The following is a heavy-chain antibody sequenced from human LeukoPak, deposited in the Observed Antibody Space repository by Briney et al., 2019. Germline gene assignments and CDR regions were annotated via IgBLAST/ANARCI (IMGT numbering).Heavy chain of an antibody. D-gene: IGHD5-12*01. V-gene: IGHV3-48*01. CDR3: ATDRGFHFDY. Sequence: GGSLRLSCAASGFTFSTYSMNWVRQAPGKGLEWVSHISSSGSTIYYADSVKGRFTISRDNAKNSLYLQTNSLRAEDTAVYYCATDRGFHFDYWGQGTLVTVSS. CDR1: GFTFSTYS. J-gene: IGHJ4*02. CDR2: ISSSGSTI.